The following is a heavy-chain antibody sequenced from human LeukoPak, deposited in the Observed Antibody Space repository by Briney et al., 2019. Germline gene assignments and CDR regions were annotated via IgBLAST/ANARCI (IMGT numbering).Heavy chain of an antibody. D-gene: IGHD3-3*01. CDR1: GFTFSSFS. V-gene: IGHV3-48*01. CDR3: ARGNYGFWS. CDR2: ISSSGSTV. J-gene: IGHJ5*02. Sequence: GGSLRLSCAASGFTFSSFSMNWVRQAPGKGLEWVSYISSSGSTVYYADSVKGRFTISRDNAKSSLYLQMNSQRVEDTAVYYCARGNYGFWSWGQGTLVTVSS.